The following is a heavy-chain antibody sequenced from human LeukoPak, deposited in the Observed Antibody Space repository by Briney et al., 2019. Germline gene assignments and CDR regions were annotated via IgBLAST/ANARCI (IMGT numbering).Heavy chain of an antibody. D-gene: IGHD2-2*01. J-gene: IGHJ4*02. CDR3: ARVIRVPADYFYY. V-gene: IGHV4-59*01. CDR2: TYYSGST. Sequence: SETLSLTCTVSGGSIRGYYWSWIRQPPGKGLEWIGYTYYSGSTYYNPSLKSRVTISVDTSKNQFSLKLNSVTAADTAVYYSARVIRVPADYFYYWGRGAVVAVSS. CDR1: GGSIRGYY.